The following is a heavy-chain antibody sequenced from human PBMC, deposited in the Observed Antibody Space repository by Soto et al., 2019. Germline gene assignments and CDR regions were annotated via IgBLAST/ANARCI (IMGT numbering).Heavy chain of an antibody. CDR2: ISYDGSNK. Sequence: GGALRLSCAASGFTFSSYAMHWVRQAPGKGLEWVAVISYDGSNKYYADSVKGRFTISRDNSKNTLYLQMNSLRAEDTAVYYCAKDIVVVVAAKDYYYYHGMDVWGQGTTVTVSS. V-gene: IGHV3-30-3*01. CDR3: AKDIVVVVAAKDYYYYHGMDV. CDR1: GFTFSSYA. D-gene: IGHD2-15*01. J-gene: IGHJ6*02.